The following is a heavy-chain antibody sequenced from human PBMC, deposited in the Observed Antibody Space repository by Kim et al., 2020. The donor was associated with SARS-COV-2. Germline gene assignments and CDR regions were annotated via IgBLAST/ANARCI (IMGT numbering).Heavy chain of an antibody. CDR3: ARGGTGGYSYWYFDL. CDR1: GFTFSSYD. CDR2: IGTAGDT. J-gene: IGHJ2*01. Sequence: GGSLRLSCAASGFTFSSYDMHWVRQATGKGLEWVSAIGTAGDTYYPGSVKGRFTISRDNAKNSLYLQMNSLRAGDTAVYYCARGGTGGYSYWYFDLWGHGSLVT. D-gene: IGHD2-21*02. V-gene: IGHV3-13*01.